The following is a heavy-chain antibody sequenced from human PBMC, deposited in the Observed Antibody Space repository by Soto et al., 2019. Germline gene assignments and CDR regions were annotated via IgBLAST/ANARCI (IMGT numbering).Heavy chain of an antibody. CDR1: GGSISSYY. CDR2: MYPSGST. CDR3: ARYCNNATCYRWFDP. D-gene: IGHD2-2*01. V-gene: IGHV4-59*10. Sequence: SETLSLTCTVSGGSISSYYWSWIRQPAGKGLEWIGRMYPSGSTNYNPSLKSRVTMSVDTFKNQFSLKLNSVTAADTAVYYCARYCNNATCYRWFDPWGQGTLVTVSS. J-gene: IGHJ5*02.